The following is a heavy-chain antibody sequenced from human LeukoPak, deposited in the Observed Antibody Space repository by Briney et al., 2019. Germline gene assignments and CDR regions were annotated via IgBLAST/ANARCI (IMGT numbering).Heavy chain of an antibody. CDR2: IYYSGST. CDR3: ARHAGYSSRAYNWFDP. D-gene: IGHD6-13*01. J-gene: IGHJ5*02. Sequence: SETLSLTCTVSGGSISSYYWSWIRQPPGKGLEWTGYIYYSGSTNYNPSLKSRVTISVDTSKNQFSLKLSSVTAADTAVYYCARHAGYSSRAYNWFDPWGQGTLVTVSS. V-gene: IGHV4-59*08. CDR1: GGSISSYY.